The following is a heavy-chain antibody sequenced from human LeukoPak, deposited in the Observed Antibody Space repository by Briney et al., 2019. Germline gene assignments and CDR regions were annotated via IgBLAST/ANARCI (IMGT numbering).Heavy chain of an antibody. CDR3: AVGFGVDY. Sequence: SETLSLTCTVSGGSISSSSYYWGWIRQPPGKGLEWIGSIYYSGSTYYNPSLKSRVTISVDTSKNQFSLKLSSVTAADTAVYYCAVGFGVDYWGQGTLVTVSS. D-gene: IGHD3-10*01. J-gene: IGHJ4*02. CDR2: IYYSGST. CDR1: GGSISSSSYY. V-gene: IGHV4-39*07.